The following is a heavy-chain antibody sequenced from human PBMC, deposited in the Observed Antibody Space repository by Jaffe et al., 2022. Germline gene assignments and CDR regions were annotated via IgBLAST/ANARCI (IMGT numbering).Heavy chain of an antibody. CDR1: GFTFSSYW. CDR2: IKQDGSEK. CDR3: ARVAWQWLFRPISEYYFDY. J-gene: IGHJ4*02. V-gene: IGHV3-7*05. Sequence: EVQLVESGGGLVQPGGSLRLSCAASGFTFSSYWMSWVRQAPGKGLEWVANIKQDGSEKYYVDSVKGRFTISRDNAKNSLYLQMNSLRAEDTAVYYCARVAWQWLFRPISEYYFDYWGQGTLVTVSS. D-gene: IGHD6-19*01.